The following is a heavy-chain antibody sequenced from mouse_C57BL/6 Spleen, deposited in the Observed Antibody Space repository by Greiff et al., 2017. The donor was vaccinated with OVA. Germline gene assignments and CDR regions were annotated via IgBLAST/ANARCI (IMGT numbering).Heavy chain of an antibody. CDR3: ANYDYDGGYAMDY. V-gene: IGHV1-82*01. D-gene: IGHD2-4*01. Sequence: QVQLQQSGPELVKPGASVKISCKASGYAFSSSWMNWVKQRPGKGLEWIGRIYPGDGDTNYNGKFKGKATLTADKSSSTAYMQLSSLTSEDSAVYFCANYDYDGGYAMDYWGQGTSVTVSS. J-gene: IGHJ4*01. CDR1: GYAFSSSW. CDR2: IYPGDGDT.